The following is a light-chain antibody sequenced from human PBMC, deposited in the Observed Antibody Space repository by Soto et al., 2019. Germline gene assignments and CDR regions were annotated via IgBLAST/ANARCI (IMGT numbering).Light chain of an antibody. CDR2: GAS. J-gene: IGKJ2*01. V-gene: IGKV3-11*01. CDR3: QQRDKWPRT. CDR1: QSVGSY. Sequence: IVLTQSPATLSLFPGERATLSCRASQSVGSYLAWYQHKPGQAPRLLIYGASNRATDIPGRFSGRGSGTDFTLTISSLESGDSAVYYCQQRDKWPRTFGQGTKLEIK.